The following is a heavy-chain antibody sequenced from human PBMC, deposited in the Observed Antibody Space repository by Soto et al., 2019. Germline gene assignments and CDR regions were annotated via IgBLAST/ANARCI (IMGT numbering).Heavy chain of an antibody. CDR2: MSYDGTTK. CDR1: VFIFSNYV. J-gene: IGHJ4*02. Sequence: QVQLVESGGCVVQPGRSLRLSCAASVFIFSNYVMYWVRQAPGKGLEWVALMSYDGTTKYYADSVKGRFTISRDNSKNTLYLKMNNLGTEDTGVYYCGREVLWSRYFDYWGQGTMVTVSS. D-gene: IGHD2-21*01. V-gene: IGHV3-30-3*01. CDR3: GREVLWSRYFDY.